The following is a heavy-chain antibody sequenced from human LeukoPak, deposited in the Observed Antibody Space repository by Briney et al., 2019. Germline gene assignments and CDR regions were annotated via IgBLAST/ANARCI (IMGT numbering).Heavy chain of an antibody. D-gene: IGHD3-22*01. V-gene: IGHV3-33*01. J-gene: IGHJ3*02. CDR2: IWCDGSNK. Sequence: GGSLRLSCAASGFTFSSYGMHWVRQAPGKGLEWVAVIWCDGSNKYYADSVKGRFTISRDNSKNTLYLQMNSLRAEDTAVYYCARDLYYYDSSGNDAFDIWGQGAMVTVSS. CDR1: GFTFSSYG. CDR3: ARDLYYYDSSGNDAFDI.